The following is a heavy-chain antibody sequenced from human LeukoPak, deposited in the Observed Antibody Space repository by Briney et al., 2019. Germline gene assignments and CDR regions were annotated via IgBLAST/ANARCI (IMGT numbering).Heavy chain of an antibody. D-gene: IGHD5-12*01. Sequence: GESLKISCKGSGYSFTSYWIGWVRQMPGKGLEWMGIIYPGDSDTRYSPSFQGQVTISADKSISTAYLQWSSLKASDTAMYYCARQVFRCSGYDYDYYYYGMDVWGQGTTVTVSS. V-gene: IGHV5-51*01. CDR3: ARQVFRCSGYDYDYYYYGMDV. CDR2: IYPGDSDT. J-gene: IGHJ6*02. CDR1: GYSFTSYW.